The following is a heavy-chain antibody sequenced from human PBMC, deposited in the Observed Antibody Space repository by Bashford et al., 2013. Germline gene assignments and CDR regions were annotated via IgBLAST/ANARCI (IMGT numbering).Heavy chain of an antibody. V-gene: IGHV1-18*01. CDR2: ISVYDGNT. CDR3: ARDPGLGYCSGGSCYFYDAFDI. J-gene: IGHJ3*02. Sequence: ASVKVLLQGFCYTFPAMVVSWVRQALGQGLEWMGWISVYDGNTHYAQKLQGRVTMTTDTSTSTAYMELRSLRSDDTAVYYCARDPGLGYCSGGSCYFYDAFDIWGQGTMVTVSS. CDR1: YTFPAMV. D-gene: IGHD2-15*01.